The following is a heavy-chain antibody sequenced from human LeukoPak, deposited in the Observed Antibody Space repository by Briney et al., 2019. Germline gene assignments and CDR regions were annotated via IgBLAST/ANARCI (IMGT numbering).Heavy chain of an antibody. J-gene: IGHJ4*02. V-gene: IGHV3-9*01. D-gene: IGHD5-18*01. Sequence: SLRLSCAASGFTFDDYAMHWVRQAPGKGLEWVSDISWNSGSIGYADSVKGRFTISRDNAKNSLYLQMNSLRAEDTALYYCAKSRGYSYVSHFDYWGQGTLVTVSS. CDR3: AKSRGYSYVSHFDY. CDR2: ISWNSGSI. CDR1: GFTFDDYA.